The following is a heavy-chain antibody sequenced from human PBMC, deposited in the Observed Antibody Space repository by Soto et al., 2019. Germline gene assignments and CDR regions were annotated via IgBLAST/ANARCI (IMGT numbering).Heavy chain of an antibody. CDR3: AKDVEGGSLFRGAFDY. V-gene: IGHV3-23*01. CDR2: ISASGGAT. J-gene: IGHJ4*02. CDR1: RFTFTSYA. D-gene: IGHD1-26*01. Sequence: GGSLRLSCVASRFTFTSYAMSWVRQAPGKGLEWVAAISASGGATIHADSVRGRLTISRDNSKNTLYLQMNSLRAEDTAVYYCAKDVEGGSLFRGAFDYWGQGTQVTVSS.